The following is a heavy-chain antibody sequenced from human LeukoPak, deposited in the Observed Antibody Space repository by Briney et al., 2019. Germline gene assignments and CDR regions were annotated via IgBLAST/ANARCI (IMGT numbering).Heavy chain of an antibody. D-gene: IGHD1-26*01. J-gene: IGHJ4*02. CDR2: ISSSSSYI. V-gene: IGHV3-21*01. Sequence: GGSLRLSCAASGFTFSSYSMNWVRQALGKGLEWVSSISSSSSYIYYAVSVKGRFTISRDNAKNSLYLQMNSLRAEDTAVYYCARVRGATYWGQGTLVTVSS. CDR3: ARVRGATY. CDR1: GFTFSSYS.